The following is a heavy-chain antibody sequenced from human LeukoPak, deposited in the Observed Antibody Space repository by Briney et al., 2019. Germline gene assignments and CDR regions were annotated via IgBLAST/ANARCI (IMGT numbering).Heavy chain of an antibody. V-gene: IGHV3-23*01. J-gene: IGHJ4*02. CDR3: AKEPFHLSTSITLTKGGISYYFDY. D-gene: IGHD3-10*01. Sequence: PGGSLRLSCAASGFTFSSYAMSWVRQAPGKGLEWVSSISGGAGSTYYADSVKGRFTISRDNSKNTLYLQMNSLRAEDTAVYYCAKEPFHLSTSITLTKGGISYYFDYWGQGTPVTVSS. CDR2: ISGGAGST. CDR1: GFTFSSYA.